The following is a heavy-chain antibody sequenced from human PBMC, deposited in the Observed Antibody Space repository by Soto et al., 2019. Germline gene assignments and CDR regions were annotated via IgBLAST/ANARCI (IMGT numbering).Heavy chain of an antibody. V-gene: IGHV4-31*03. Sequence: QVQLQESGPGLVKPSQTLSLTCSVSGGSISSGGYYWSWIRQHPGKGLEGIGYIYYSGSTYYNPSLKSRVTISVDTSKNQFSLKLSSVTAADTAVYYCARDLTTRNYYYYGMDVWGQGTTVTVSS. D-gene: IGHD4-17*01. CDR1: GGSISSGGYY. CDR3: ARDLTTRNYYYYGMDV. CDR2: IYYSGST. J-gene: IGHJ6*02.